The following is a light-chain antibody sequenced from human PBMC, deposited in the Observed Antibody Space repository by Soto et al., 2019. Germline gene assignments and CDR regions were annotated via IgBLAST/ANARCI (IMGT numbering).Light chain of an antibody. Sequence: EIVLTQSPGTLSLSPGERATLPCRASQSVSSSCLAWYQQKPGQAPRLLISGASSRATGIPDRFSGSGSGTDFTLTISRLEPEDFAVYYCHQYGSSPWTFGQGTKVEVK. CDR1: QSVSSSC. CDR3: HQYGSSPWT. J-gene: IGKJ1*01. CDR2: GAS. V-gene: IGKV3-20*01.